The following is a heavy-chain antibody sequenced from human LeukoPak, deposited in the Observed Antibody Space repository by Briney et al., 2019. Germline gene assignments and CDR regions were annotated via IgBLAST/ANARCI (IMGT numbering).Heavy chain of an antibody. CDR3: ARPIAHAYYYYGMDV. CDR1: GYTFTSYY. V-gene: IGHV1-46*01. D-gene: IGHD2-21*01. CDR2: INPSGCST. Sequence: GASVKVSCKASGYTFTSYYMHWVRQAPGQALEWMGIINPSGCSTSYAQKFQRRVTMNRDTCTSTVYLELSSLRSEDTAVYYCARPIAHAYYYYGMDVWGQGTTVTVSS. J-gene: IGHJ6*02.